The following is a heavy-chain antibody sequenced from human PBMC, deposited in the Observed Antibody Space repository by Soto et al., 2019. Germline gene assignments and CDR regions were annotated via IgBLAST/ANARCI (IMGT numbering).Heavy chain of an antibody. J-gene: IGHJ6*02. CDR3: ARDAWVSSWARLGTPRYYYGMDV. CDR2: INAGNGNT. Sequence: ASVKVSCKASGYTFTSYAMHWVRQAPGQRLEWMGWINAGNGNTKYSQKFQGRVTITRDTSASTAYMELSSLRSEDTAVYYCARDAWVSSWARLGTPRYYYGMDVWGQGTTVTAP. V-gene: IGHV1-3*01. D-gene: IGHD6-13*01. CDR1: GYTFTSYA.